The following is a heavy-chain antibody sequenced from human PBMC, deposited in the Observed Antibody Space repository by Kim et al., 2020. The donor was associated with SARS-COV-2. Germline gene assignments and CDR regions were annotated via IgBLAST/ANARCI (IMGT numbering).Heavy chain of an antibody. CDR1: GYTFTSYD. Sequence: ASVKVSCKASGYTFTSYDISWVRQAPGQGLEWMGWISAYNGNTNYAQKLQGRVTMTTDTSTSTAYMELRSLRSDDTAVYYCARAWLGPAAIVVPPRIWFDPWGQGTLVTVSS. CDR3: ARAWLGPAAIVVPPRIWFDP. CDR2: ISAYNGNT. V-gene: IGHV1-18*04. J-gene: IGHJ5*02. D-gene: IGHD2-2*01.